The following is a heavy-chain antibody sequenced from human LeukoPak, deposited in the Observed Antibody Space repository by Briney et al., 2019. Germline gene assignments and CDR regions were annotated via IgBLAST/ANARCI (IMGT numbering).Heavy chain of an antibody. J-gene: IGHJ4*02. D-gene: IGHD3-10*01. CDR2: ISGSGGST. CDR1: GFTFSSYW. V-gene: IGHV3-23*01. CDR3: ACRSHYSSRNYYLYYFDY. Sequence: GGSLRLSCAASGFTFSSYWMHWVRQAPGKGLEWVSGISGSGGSTYYADSVKGRFTISRDNSKNTLYLQTSSLRVEDTAVYYCACRSHYSSRNYYLYYFDYWGQGTLVTASS.